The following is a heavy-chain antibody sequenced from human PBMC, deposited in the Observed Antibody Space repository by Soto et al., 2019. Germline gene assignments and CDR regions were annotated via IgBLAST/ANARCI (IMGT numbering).Heavy chain of an antibody. J-gene: IGHJ3*01. Sequence: PGGSLRPSCEGSGFNFRNFNMIWVRQAPGKGLEWVSSVSGSSSYIYYADSVKGRFTVSRDNANNLVFLQMNGLRPEDTAMYYCARDLRGHYGPWGQGTMVTVSS. CDR3: ARDLRGHYGP. V-gene: IGHV3-21*06. D-gene: IGHD4-17*01. CDR1: GFNFRNFN. CDR2: VSGSSSYI.